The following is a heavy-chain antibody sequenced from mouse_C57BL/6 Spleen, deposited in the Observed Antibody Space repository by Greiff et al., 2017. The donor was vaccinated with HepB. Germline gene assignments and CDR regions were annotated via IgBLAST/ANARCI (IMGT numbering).Heavy chain of an antibody. CDR3: ARSFAY. CDR2: IYPGDGDT. J-gene: IGHJ3*01. CDR1: GYAFSSSW. V-gene: IGHV1-82*01. Sequence: VQLQQSGPELVKPGASVKISCKASGYAFSSSWMHWVKQRPEKGLEWIGRIYPGDGDTNYNGKFKGKATLTADKSSSTAYMQLSSLTSEDSAVYFFARSFAYWGQGTLVTVSA.